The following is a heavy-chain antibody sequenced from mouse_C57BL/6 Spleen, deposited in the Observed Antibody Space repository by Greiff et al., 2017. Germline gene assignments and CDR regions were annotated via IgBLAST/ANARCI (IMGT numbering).Heavy chain of an antibody. V-gene: IGHV5-9-1*02. J-gene: IGHJ2*01. CDR2: ISSGGDYI. CDR3: TREKIYDGFYFDD. Sequence: EVKLVESGEGLVKPGGSLKLSCAASGFTFSSYAMSWVRQTPEKRLEWVAYISSGGDYIYYADTVKGRFTLSRDNSRNTLYLQMSSLKSEDTAMYYCTREKIYDGFYFDDWGQGTTLTVSS. D-gene: IGHD2-3*01. CDR1: GFTFSSYA.